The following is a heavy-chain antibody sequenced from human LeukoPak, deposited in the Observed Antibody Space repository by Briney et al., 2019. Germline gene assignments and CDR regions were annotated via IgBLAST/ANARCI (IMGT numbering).Heavy chain of an antibody. D-gene: IGHD3-16*01. J-gene: IGHJ4*02. V-gene: IGHV4-4*07. CDR3: ARDKVGPSLYYFDY. Sequence: PSETLSLTCTVSGGSISSYYWSWIRQPAGKGLEWIGRIYTSGSTNYNPSLKSRVTMSVDTSKNQFSLKLSSVTAADTAVYYCARDKVGPSLYYFDYWGQGTLVTVSS. CDR2: IYTSGST. CDR1: GGSISSYY.